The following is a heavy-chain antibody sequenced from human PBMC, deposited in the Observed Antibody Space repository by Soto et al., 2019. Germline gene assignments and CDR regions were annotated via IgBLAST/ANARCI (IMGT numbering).Heavy chain of an antibody. V-gene: IGHV1-69*01. J-gene: IGHJ4*02. CDR1: GGTFSSYS. Sequence: QVQLVQSGAEVKKPGSSVKVSCKASGGTFSSYSINWVRQAPGQGLEWMGEIIPIFGTANYAQKFQGRVTITEDESTSTDYMELSSLRSEDTAMYYCARDGGRHSGGIDYWGQGTLVTVSS. D-gene: IGHD1-26*01. CDR2: IIPIFGTA. CDR3: ARDGGRHSGGIDY.